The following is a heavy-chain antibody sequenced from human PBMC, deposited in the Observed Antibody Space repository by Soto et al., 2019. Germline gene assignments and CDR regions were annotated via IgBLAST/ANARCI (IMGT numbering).Heavy chain of an antibody. V-gene: IGHV3-23*01. Sequence: GGSLRLSCAASGFSFDSYAMTWVRQAPGKGLEWVSGISRNGYATYYADSVKGRFTISRDNSKNTLYLQLSSLRAEDTAVYYCAKHHGPGSAVMTAATTDYGLDVWGQGTTVTVSS. CDR3: AKHHGPGSAVMTAATTDYGLDV. J-gene: IGHJ6*02. D-gene: IGHD2-21*02. CDR1: GFSFDSYA. CDR2: ISRNGYAT.